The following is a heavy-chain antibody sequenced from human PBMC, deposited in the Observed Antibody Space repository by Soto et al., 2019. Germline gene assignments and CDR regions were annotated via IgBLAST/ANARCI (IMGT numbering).Heavy chain of an antibody. CDR1: GFNFNTYG. V-gene: IGHV3-33*01. CDR2: IWSDGNNK. J-gene: IGHJ4*02. CDR3: ARIQLDTIMALDY. D-gene: IGHD1-1*01. Sequence: QVQLVESGGGVVQPGKSLRLSCAASGFNFNTYGFHWVRQAPGKGLEWVAVIWSDGNNKYYADSVKGRFTISRDSPKNTLFLQMNSLTVEDTAVYYCARIQLDTIMALDYWGQGTLVTVSS.